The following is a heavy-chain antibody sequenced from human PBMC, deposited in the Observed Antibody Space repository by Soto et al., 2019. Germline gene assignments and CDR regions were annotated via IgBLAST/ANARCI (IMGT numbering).Heavy chain of an antibody. V-gene: IGHV3-11*01. CDR1: GFTFSDYY. Sequence: QVQLVESGGGVVKPGGSLRLSCAASGFTFSDYYMSWIRQAPGKGLEWVSYTSSSGSTIYYADSVKGRFTIARDNAKNSLYRKMNSLRAEDTAVYYCHAVVADTNDYFDYWCQGALVTVSS. J-gene: IGHJ4*02. CDR2: TSSSGSTI. D-gene: IGHD2-15*01. CDR3: HAVVADTNDYFDY.